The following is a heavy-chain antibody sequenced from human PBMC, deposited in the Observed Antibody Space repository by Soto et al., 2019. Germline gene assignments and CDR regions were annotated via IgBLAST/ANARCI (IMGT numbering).Heavy chain of an antibody. Sequence: PGGSLRLSCAASGFTFSSYSMNWVRQAPGKGLEWVSSISSSSSYIYYADSVKGRFTISRDNAKNSLYLQMNSLRAGDTAVYYCARRLTGTTGPDYWGQGTLVTVSS. D-gene: IGHD1-7*01. CDR2: ISSSSSYI. CDR1: GFTFSSYS. CDR3: ARRLTGTTGPDY. V-gene: IGHV3-21*01. J-gene: IGHJ4*02.